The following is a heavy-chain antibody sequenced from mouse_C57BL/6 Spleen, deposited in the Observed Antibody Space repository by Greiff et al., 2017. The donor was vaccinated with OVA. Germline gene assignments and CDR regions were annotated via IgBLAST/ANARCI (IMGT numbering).Heavy chain of an antibody. J-gene: IGHJ4*01. D-gene: IGHD1-1*01. V-gene: IGHV5-17*01. CDR3: GGSYGSSWGYAMDY. CDR2: ISSGSSTI. CDR1: GFTFSDYG. Sequence: EVMLVEPGGGLVKPGGSLKLSCAASGFTFSDYGMHWVRQAPEKGLEWVAYISSGSSTIYYADTVKGRFTISRDNAKNTLFLQMTSLTSEDTAVVYCGGSYGSSWGYAMDYWGQGTSVTVSS.